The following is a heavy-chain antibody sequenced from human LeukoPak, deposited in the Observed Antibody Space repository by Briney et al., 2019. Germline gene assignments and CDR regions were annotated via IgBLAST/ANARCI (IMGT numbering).Heavy chain of an antibody. CDR1: GYTFTGYY. J-gene: IGHJ4*02. D-gene: IGHD2-15*01. CDR2: INPNSGGT. Sequence: ASVTVSCKASGYTFTGYYMHWVRQAPGQGLEWMGWINPNSGGTNYAQKFQGRVTMTRDTSITTAYIELSRLRSDDTAVYYCATLAVFHTQGIDSWGQGTLITVSS. CDR3: ATLAVFHTQGIDS. V-gene: IGHV1-2*02.